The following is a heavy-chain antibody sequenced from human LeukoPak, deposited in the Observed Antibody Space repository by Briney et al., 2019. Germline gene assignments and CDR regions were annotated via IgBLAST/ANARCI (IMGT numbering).Heavy chain of an antibody. Sequence: PGGSLRLSCAASGFTFSSYAMSWVRQAPGKGLEWVSGISGSGGSTYYADSVKGRFTISRDNSRNTLYLQMNSLRAEDTAVYYCAKEGTPSGSYAYYYYMDVWGKGTTVTVSS. CDR1: GFTFSSYA. CDR3: AKEGTPSGSYAYYYYMDV. V-gene: IGHV3-23*01. J-gene: IGHJ6*03. CDR2: ISGSGGST. D-gene: IGHD1-26*01.